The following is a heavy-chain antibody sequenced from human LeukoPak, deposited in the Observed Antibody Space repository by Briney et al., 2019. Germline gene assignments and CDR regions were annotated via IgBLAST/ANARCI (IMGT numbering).Heavy chain of an antibody. Sequence: ASVKVSCKASGYTFTKYGITWVRQAPGQGLEWMGWISTYNGNTNYAQKLQGRVTMTTDTSASTAYMELSSLRSEDTAVYYCASNSLLATQFDFDYWGQGTLVTVSS. D-gene: IGHD5-12*01. CDR2: ISTYNGNT. V-gene: IGHV1-18*01. CDR1: GYTFTKYG. CDR3: ASNSLLATQFDFDY. J-gene: IGHJ4*02.